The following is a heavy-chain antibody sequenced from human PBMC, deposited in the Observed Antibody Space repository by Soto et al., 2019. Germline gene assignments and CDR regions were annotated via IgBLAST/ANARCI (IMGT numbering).Heavy chain of an antibody. J-gene: IGHJ6*02. CDR3: AKETLRYYAMDV. CDR2: ISYDGSKK. V-gene: IGHV3-30*18. Sequence: LRLSCAASGLTFNNYGMHWVRQAPGKGLEWVAVISYDGSKKYYADSVKGRITISRDNSKNTLYLQMNSLRAEDTAVYYCAKETLRYYAMDVWGQGTTVTVSS. CDR1: GLTFNNYG.